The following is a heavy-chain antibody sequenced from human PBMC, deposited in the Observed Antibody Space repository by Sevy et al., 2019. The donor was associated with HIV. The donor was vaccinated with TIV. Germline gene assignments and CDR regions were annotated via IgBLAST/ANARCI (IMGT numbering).Heavy chain of an antibody. CDR3: AKGRISAAAYYYGLDV. J-gene: IGHJ6*02. D-gene: IGHD6-25*01. CDR2: INYNSGRV. Sequence: GGSLRLSCATFGLNFDHYGMHWVRQSPEKGLEWVAGINYNSGRVGYGDSVKGRFTISRDNTKESLYLEMTSLKTEDTALYYCAKGRISAAAYYYGLDVWGQGTTVTVSS. V-gene: IGHV3-9*01. CDR1: GLNFDHYG.